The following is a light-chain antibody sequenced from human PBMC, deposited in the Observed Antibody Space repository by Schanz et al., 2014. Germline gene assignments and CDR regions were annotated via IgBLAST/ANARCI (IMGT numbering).Light chain of an antibody. CDR3: ASWDDSLNARV. CDR1: SSNIGNNY. CDR2: DNN. V-gene: IGLV1-51*01. Sequence: QSVLTQPPSVSAAPGQKVTISCSGSSSNIGNNYVSWYQQLPGTAPKLLIYDNNKRPSGIPDRFSGSKSGTSASLAISGLQSEDEADYYCASWDDSLNARVFGGGTQLTVL. J-gene: IGLJ3*02.